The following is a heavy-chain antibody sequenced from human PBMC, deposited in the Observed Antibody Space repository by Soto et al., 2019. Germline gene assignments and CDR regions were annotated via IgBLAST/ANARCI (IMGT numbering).Heavy chain of an antibody. V-gene: IGHV4-31*03. Sequence: QVQLQESGPGLVKPSQTLSLTCTVSGGSISSGGYYWSWIRQHPGKGLEWIGYIYYSGSTYYNPSLKIRVTISVDTSKDQFALKLSSVTAADTAVYYCASSVAVAGDRYWFDPWGQGTLVTVSS. CDR3: ASSVAVAGDRYWFDP. CDR1: GGSISSGGYY. D-gene: IGHD6-19*01. CDR2: IYYSGST. J-gene: IGHJ5*02.